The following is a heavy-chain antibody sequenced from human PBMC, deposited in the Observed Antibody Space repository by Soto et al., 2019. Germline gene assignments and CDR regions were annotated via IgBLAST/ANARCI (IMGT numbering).Heavy chain of an antibody. CDR2: IYYSGST. D-gene: IGHD3-10*01. CDR3: ARDNRRARWLGELPPYGMEV. V-gene: IGHV4-59*01. J-gene: IGHJ6*02. Sequence: ALSLTCTVSGGSISSYYWSWIRQPPGKGLEWIGYIYYSGSTNYNPSLKSRVTISVDTSKNQFSLKLSSVTAADTAVYYCARDNRRARWLGELPPYGMEVWGQGTTVTVSS. CDR1: GGSISSYY.